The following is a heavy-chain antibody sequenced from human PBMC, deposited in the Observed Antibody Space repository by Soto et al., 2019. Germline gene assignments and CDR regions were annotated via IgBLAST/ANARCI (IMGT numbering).Heavy chain of an antibody. CDR3: AIDHITGTTSSPDAFDI. CDR2: TYYRSKWYN. CDR1: GDSVSSNSAA. J-gene: IGHJ3*02. D-gene: IGHD1-7*01. V-gene: IGHV6-1*01. Sequence: PSQTLSLTCAISGDSVSSNSAAWNWIRQSPSRGLEWLGRTYYRSKWYNDYAVSVKSRITINPDTSKNQFSLQLNSVTPEDTAVYYCAIDHITGTTSSPDAFDIWGQGAMVTVSS.